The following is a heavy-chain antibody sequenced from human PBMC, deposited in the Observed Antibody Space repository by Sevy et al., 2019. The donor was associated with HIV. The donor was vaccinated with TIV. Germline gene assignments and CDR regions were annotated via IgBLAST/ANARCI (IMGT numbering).Heavy chain of an antibody. CDR1: GGSITSYY. CDR2: IYYSGST. V-gene: IGHV4-59*01. CDR3: ARENQYGYDYFDY. D-gene: IGHD5-18*01. J-gene: IGHJ4*01. Sequence: SETLSLTCTVSGGSITSYYWSWIRQPPGKGLVWIAYIYYSGSTNYNPSLKSRVTITVDTSKNQFSLKLSSVTAADTAVYYCARENQYGYDYFDYWGHGTLVTVSS.